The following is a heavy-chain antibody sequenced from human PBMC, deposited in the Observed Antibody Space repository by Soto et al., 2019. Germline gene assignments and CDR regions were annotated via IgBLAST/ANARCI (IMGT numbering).Heavy chain of an antibody. CDR2: MNPNSGNT. CDR3: VSGEANGGKNLFDY. J-gene: IGHJ4*02. CDR1: GYTFTSYD. V-gene: IGHV1-8*01. Sequence: QVQLVQSGAEVKKPGASVKVSCKASGYTFTSYDINWVRQATGQGLEWMGRMNPNSGNTGYAQKFQGRVTMTRNTSISTAYRELSSVSSEDAAVYYCVSGEANGGKNLFDYWGQGTLVTVSS. D-gene: IGHD2-15*01.